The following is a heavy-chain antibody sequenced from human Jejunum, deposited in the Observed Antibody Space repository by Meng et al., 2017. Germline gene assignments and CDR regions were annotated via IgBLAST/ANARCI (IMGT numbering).Heavy chain of an antibody. D-gene: IGHD5-18*01. CDR3: AGGKVGDTTYYHYYPMDV. CDR2: IYTRGST. CDR1: GVSISTLY. V-gene: IGHV4-4*07. Sequence: SETLSLTCTVSGVSISTLYWSWIRQSAGKGLEWIGRIYTRGSTSYNPSLKTRVTMSMDTSKNQFSLKLHSVTAADTAVYYCAGGKVGDTTYYHYYPMDVWGQGTTVTVSS. J-gene: IGHJ6*02.